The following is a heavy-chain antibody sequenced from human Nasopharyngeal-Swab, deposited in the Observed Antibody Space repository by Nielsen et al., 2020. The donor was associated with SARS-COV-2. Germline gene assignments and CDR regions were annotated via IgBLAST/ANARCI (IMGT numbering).Heavy chain of an antibody. J-gene: IGHJ6*02. CDR3: ATEHADLLEWLPYYYGMDV. Sequence: VRQAPGKGLEWVAVISYDGSNKYYADSVKGRFTISRDNSKNTLYLQMNSLRAEDTAVYYCATEHADLLEWLPYYYGMDVWGQGTTVTVSS. V-gene: IGHV3-30*03. D-gene: IGHD3-3*01. CDR2: ISYDGSNK.